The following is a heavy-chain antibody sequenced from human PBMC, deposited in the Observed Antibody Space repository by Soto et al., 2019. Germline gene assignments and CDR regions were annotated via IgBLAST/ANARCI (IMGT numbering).Heavy chain of an antibody. CDR1: GYTFTSYG. V-gene: IGHV1-18*01. D-gene: IGHD2-15*01. CDR3: ARGFSGGSWYYYYYYMDV. CDR2: ISAYNGNT. Sequence: GASVKVSCKASGYTFTSYGISWVRQAHGQGLEWMGWISAYNGNTNYAQKLQGRVTMTTDTSTSTAYMELRSLRSDDTAVYYCARGFSGGSWYYYYYYMDVWGKGTTVTVSS. J-gene: IGHJ6*03.